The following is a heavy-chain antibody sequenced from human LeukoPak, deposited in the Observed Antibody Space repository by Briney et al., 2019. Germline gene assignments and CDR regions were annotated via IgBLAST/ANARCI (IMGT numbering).Heavy chain of an antibody. CDR3: TKEAAYYDILTGSDRFDP. D-gene: IGHD3-9*01. V-gene: IGHV3-23*01. CDR2: ISPAGGTT. CDR1: GFTFSSEA. Sequence: GGSLRLSCTVSGFTFSSEAMGWVRQLPGGGLEWVSTISPAGGTTYYAESMKGRFTISRDNSKSTLYLQMNNLGVEDTAVYYCTKEAAYYDILTGSDRFDPWGQGTLVTVSS. J-gene: IGHJ5*02.